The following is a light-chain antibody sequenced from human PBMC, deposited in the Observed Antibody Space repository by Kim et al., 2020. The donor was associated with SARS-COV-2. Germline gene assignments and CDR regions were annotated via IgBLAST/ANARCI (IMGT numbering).Light chain of an antibody. J-gene: IGKJ5*01. CDR2: LGS. V-gene: IGKV2-28*01. CDR1: PSLLNSDGYNY. Sequence: ASVSCRSSPSLLNSDGYNYLDWYLQKPGQSPQLLIYLGSNRASGVPDRFSGSGSGTDFTLKISRVEAEDVGVYYCMQCQLIPVTFGQGTRLEIK. CDR3: MQCQLIPVT.